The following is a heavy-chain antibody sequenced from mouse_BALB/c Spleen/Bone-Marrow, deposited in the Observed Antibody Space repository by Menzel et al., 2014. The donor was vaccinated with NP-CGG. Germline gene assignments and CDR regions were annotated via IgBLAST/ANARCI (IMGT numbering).Heavy chain of an antibody. V-gene: IGHV1-7*01. CDR1: GHTFTSYW. CDR2: INPSTGYT. J-gene: IGHJ3*01. CDR3: ARVYCGYFFTY. Sequence: QVQLQQSGAELAKPGASVKMSCKASGHTFTSYWMHWVKQRPGQGLEWIGYINPSTGYTDYNQKFKDKATLTADKSSSTTCMQLSSLTSEDSAVYYCARVYCGYFFTYWGQGTLVTVSA. D-gene: IGHD1-2*01.